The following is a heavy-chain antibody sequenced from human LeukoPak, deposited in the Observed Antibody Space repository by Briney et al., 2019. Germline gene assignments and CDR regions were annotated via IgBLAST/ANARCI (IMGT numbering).Heavy chain of an antibody. Sequence: ASVKVSCKASGYTFTSYGISWVRQAPGQGLEWMGWISAYNGNTNYAQKLQGRVTMTTDTSTSTAYMELSSLRSEDTAVYYCATEGGGYYYDSSGYYRDYWGQGTLVTVSS. D-gene: IGHD3-22*01. CDR1: GYTFTSYG. CDR3: ATEGGGYYYDSSGYYRDY. V-gene: IGHV1-18*01. J-gene: IGHJ4*02. CDR2: ISAYNGNT.